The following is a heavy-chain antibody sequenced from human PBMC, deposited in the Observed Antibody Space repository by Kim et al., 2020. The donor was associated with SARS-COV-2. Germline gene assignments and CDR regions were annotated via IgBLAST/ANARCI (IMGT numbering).Heavy chain of an antibody. Sequence: ASVKVSCKASGYTFTSYAMNWVRQAPGQGLEWMGWINTNTGNPTYAQGFTGRFVFSLDTSVSTAYLQISSLKAEDTAVYYCARDNSVTIFGVVIKGDAFEIWGQGTMVTVSS. CDR2: INTNTGNP. D-gene: IGHD3-3*01. V-gene: IGHV7-4-1*02. CDR1: GYTFTSYA. CDR3: ARDNSVTIFGVVIKGDAFEI. J-gene: IGHJ3*02.